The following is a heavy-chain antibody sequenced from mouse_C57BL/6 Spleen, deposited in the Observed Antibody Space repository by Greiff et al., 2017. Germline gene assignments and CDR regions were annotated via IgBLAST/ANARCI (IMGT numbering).Heavy chain of an antibody. CDR1: GFSFNTYA. Sequence: EVQLVESGRGLVQPKGSLKLSCAASGFSFNTYAMNWVRQAPGKGLEWVARIRSKSNNYATYYADSVKDRFTISRDDSESMLYLQMNNLKTEDTAMYYCVRQGDGYYRYAMGYWGQGTSVTVSS. CDR2: IRSKSNNYAT. V-gene: IGHV10-1*01. CDR3: VRQGDGYYRYAMGY. J-gene: IGHJ4*01. D-gene: IGHD2-3*01.